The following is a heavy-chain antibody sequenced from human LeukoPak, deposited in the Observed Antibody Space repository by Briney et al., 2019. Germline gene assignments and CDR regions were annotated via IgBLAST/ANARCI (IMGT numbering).Heavy chain of an antibody. D-gene: IGHD3-10*01. CDR2: TSYDESNK. CDR1: GFTFSIYT. V-gene: IGHV3-30*03. CDR3: ARDWGVDS. Sequence: GGSLRLSCAASGFTFSIYTMVWVRQPPGKGLEWVAVTSYDESNKYYADSAKGRFTISRDNSNNTLYLQMNSLRPEDTAVYYCARDWGVDSWGQGTLVTVSS. J-gene: IGHJ4*02.